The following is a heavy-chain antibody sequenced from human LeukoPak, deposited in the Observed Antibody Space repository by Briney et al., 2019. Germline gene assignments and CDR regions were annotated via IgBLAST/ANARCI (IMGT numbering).Heavy chain of an antibody. CDR2: IYYSGST. CDR1: GGSISRSTYY. CDR3: AREASPYDSSGYYLL. D-gene: IGHD3-22*01. Sequence: ASETLSLTCTVSGGSISRSTYYWGWIRQPPGKGLEWIGSIYYSGSTYYNPSLKSRVTISVDTSKNQFSLKLSSVTAADTAVYYCAREASPYDSSGYYLLWGQGTLVTVSS. J-gene: IGHJ4*02. V-gene: IGHV4-39*07.